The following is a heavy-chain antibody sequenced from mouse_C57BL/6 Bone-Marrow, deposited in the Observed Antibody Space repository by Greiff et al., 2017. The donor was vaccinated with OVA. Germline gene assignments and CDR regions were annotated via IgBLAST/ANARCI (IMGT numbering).Heavy chain of an antibody. CDR1: GYTFTSYW. D-gene: IGHD3-2*02. CDR3: ARGGSSGYGHYYAMDY. J-gene: IGHJ4*01. CDR2: IDPNSGGT. V-gene: IGHV1-72*01. Sequence: VQLQQPGAELVKPGASVKLSCKASGYTFTSYWMHWVKQRPGRGLEWIGRIDPNSGGTKYNEKFKSKATLTVDKPSSTAYMQLSSLTSEDAAVYYCARGGSSGYGHYYAMDYWGQGTSVTVSS.